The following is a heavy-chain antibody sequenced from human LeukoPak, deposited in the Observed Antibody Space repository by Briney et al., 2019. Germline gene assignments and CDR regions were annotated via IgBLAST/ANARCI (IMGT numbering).Heavy chain of an antibody. Sequence: PSGTLSLTCTVSGGSISSSSYYWGWIRQPPGKGLEWIGSIYYSGSTYYNPSLKSRVTISVDTSKNQFSLKLSSVTAADTAVYYCARVLVFYGSGSSIYWGQGTLVTVSS. CDR3: ARVLVFYGSGSSIY. D-gene: IGHD3-10*01. CDR1: GGSISSSSYY. J-gene: IGHJ4*02. V-gene: IGHV4-39*07. CDR2: IYYSGST.